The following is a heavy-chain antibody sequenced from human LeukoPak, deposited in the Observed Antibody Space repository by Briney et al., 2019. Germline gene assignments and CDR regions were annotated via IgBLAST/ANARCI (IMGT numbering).Heavy chain of an antibody. CDR1: GGSFSGYY. CDR3: ARGRYCSGGSCYWGY. V-gene: IGHV4-34*01. CDR2: INHSGST. D-gene: IGHD2-15*01. J-gene: IGHJ4*02. Sequence: SETLSLTCAVYGGSFSGYYWSWIRQPPGKGLEWIGEINHSGSTNYNPSLKSRVTISVDTSKNQFSLKLSSVTAADTAVYYCARGRYCSGGSCYWGYWGQGTLVTVSS.